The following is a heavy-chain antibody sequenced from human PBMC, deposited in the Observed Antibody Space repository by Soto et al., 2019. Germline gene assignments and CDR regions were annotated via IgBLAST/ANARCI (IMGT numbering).Heavy chain of an antibody. CDR2: IVVGSGNT. Sequence: GASVKVSCKASGFTFTSSAVQWVRQARGQRLEWIGWIVVGSGNTNYAQKFQERVTITRDMSTSTAYMELSSLRSEDTAVYYCAAGGSGKGTAMVLGMDVWGQGTTVTVSS. CDR1: GFTFTSSA. CDR3: AAGGSGKGTAMVLGMDV. J-gene: IGHJ6*02. D-gene: IGHD5-18*01. V-gene: IGHV1-58*01.